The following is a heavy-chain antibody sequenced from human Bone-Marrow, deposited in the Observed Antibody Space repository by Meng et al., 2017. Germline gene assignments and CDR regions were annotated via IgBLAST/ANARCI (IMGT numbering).Heavy chain of an antibody. CDR1: GYSITGSYN. Sequence: GSLRLSCAVSGYSITGSYNWGWIRQSPGKGLEWIGSISQSGSTYYTPSLKSRVTMSADTSKNQFSLKLTSVTAADTAVYYCAGGAVVTLIFYHAMDVWGQGPTVTVSS. V-gene: IGHV4-38-2*01. D-gene: IGHD2-21*02. CDR2: ISQSGST. J-gene: IGHJ6*02. CDR3: AGGAVVTLIFYHAMDV.